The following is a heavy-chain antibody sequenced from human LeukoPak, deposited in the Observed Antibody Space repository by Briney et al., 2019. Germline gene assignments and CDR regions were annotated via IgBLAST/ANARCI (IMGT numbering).Heavy chain of an antibody. J-gene: IGHJ4*02. CDR2: ISYDGSNK. Sequence: GSLRLSCAASGFTFSSYGMHWVRQAPGKELEWVAVISYDGSNKYYADSVKGRFTISRDNSKNTLCLQMNSLRAEDTAVYYCAKDPVAGIPYDDYWGQGTLVTVSS. D-gene: IGHD6-13*01. V-gene: IGHV3-30*18. CDR1: GFTFSSYG. CDR3: AKDPVAGIPYDDY.